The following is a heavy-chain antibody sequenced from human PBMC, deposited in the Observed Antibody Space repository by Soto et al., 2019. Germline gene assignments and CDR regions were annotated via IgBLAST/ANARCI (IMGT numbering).Heavy chain of an antibody. CDR2: IFHSGSS. CDR1: NDSIRSDNW. D-gene: IGHD3-10*02. V-gene: IGHV4-4*02. J-gene: IGHJ4*02. Sequence: QVHLQEAGPGLVKPSETLSLTCSVSNDSIRSDNWWSWVRQPPGKGLEWIGEIFHSGSSNNNPPLKSRVTLSVDKTKHEFSLTLTSVTAADTAVYYCARRLFVRGTLGYYDYWGQGTLVTVSS. CDR3: ARRLFVRGTLGYYDY.